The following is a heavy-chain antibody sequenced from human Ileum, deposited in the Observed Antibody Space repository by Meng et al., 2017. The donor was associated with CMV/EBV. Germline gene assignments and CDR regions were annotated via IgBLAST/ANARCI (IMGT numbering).Heavy chain of an antibody. Sequence: QITLKESGPTLVKPTRTLTLTCTFSGFSLTTNVESVGWIRQPPGKALEWLALIHGGGGKQYSPSLQSRLTATRDTSKNQVVLTMTNMDPVDTATYFCVHRYSSSSGQVSWGQGTLVTVSS. D-gene: IGHD6-6*01. CDR2: IHGGGGK. J-gene: IGHJ5*02. CDR1: GFSLTTNVES. V-gene: IGHV2-5*02. CDR3: VHRYSSSSGQVS.